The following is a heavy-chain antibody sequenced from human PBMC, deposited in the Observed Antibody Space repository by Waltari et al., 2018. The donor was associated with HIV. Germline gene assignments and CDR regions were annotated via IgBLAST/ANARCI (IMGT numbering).Heavy chain of an antibody. V-gene: IGHV1-18*01. CDR2: ISGNSGHT. CDR1: GYTFDSYG. Sequence: QVQLVQSGAGVNTPGASVKVSCEASGYTFDSYGISLVRQATGQGLAWMGWISGNSGHTNDVQKVRGRSTITTDRAAGIVYMELRSLRSDDTAVYFWAGDRVDVFETSGYYYSMSGLDYWGQGTLVTVSS. CDR3: AGDRVDVFETSGYYYSMSGLDY. D-gene: IGHD3-22*01. J-gene: IGHJ4*02.